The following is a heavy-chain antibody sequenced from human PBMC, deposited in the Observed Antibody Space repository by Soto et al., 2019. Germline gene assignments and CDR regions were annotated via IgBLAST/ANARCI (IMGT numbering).Heavy chain of an antibody. CDR2: ISWDGEK. V-gene: IGHV2-5*02. D-gene: IGHD3-9*01. J-gene: IGHJ4*02. Sequence: QITLKESGPTLVKPTQTLTLTCTFSGFSLNTRGVGVGWIRQPPGKALEWLALISWDGEKRYRPSLKSRLTITKDPSENQVVLTMNNMDPVNTATYYSAHRRGDLLTGQYYSDYWGQGTLVTVSS. CDR1: GFSLNTRGVG. CDR3: AHRRGDLLTGQYYSDY.